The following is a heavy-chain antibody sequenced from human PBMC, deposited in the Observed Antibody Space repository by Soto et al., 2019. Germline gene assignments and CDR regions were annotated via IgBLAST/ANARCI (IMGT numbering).Heavy chain of an antibody. D-gene: IGHD6-6*01. Sequence: QVQLQESGPGLVKPSQTLSLTCTVSGGSISSGGYYWSWIRQHPGKGLEWIGYIYYSGSTYYNPSLKRRVTVSVDTSKNQCSLKLSSVTAADTAVYYCARDAAARLFDYWGQGTLVTVSS. J-gene: IGHJ4*02. CDR2: IYYSGST. CDR3: ARDAAARLFDY. CDR1: GGSISSGGYY. V-gene: IGHV4-31*03.